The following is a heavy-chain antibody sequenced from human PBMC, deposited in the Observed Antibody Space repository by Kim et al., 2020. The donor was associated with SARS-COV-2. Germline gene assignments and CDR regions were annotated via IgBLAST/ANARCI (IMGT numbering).Heavy chain of an antibody. V-gene: IGHV6-1*01. D-gene: IGHD6-19*01. CDR3: ALNSGWYSGNWFDP. Sequence: AVSVKSRLTINPDTSKNQFSLQLNSVTPEDTAVYYCALNSGWYSGNWFDPWGQGTLVTVSS. J-gene: IGHJ5*02.